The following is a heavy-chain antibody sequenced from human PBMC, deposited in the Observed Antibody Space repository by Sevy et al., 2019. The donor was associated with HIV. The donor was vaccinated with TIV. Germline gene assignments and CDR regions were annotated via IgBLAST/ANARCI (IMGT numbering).Heavy chain of an antibody. Sequence: GGSLRLSCAASGFLFSSYEMNWVRQIPGKGLEWISFISSSATLIYYGDSVRGRFTISRDNAKNSLYLQMNSLRAEDTVVYYCTRDLPPSATTVAHFDYWGQGTLVTVSS. CDR2: ISSSATLI. V-gene: IGHV3-48*03. J-gene: IGHJ4*02. D-gene: IGHD4-17*01. CDR1: GFLFSSYE. CDR3: TRDLPPSATTVAHFDY.